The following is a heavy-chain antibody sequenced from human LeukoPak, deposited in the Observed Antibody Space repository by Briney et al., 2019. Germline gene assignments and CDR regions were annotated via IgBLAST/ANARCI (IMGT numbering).Heavy chain of an antibody. CDR2: IYTTGST. Sequence: SETLSLTCTVSGGSMNNYYWTWIRQPAGKGLKWIGHIYTTGSTNSNPSLKSRVTMSVDTSKKQFSLRLSSVTAAETAVYYCAREALEVGVAAAGRADYWGQGTLVTVSS. V-gene: IGHV4-4*07. D-gene: IGHD6-13*01. J-gene: IGHJ4*02. CDR1: GGSMNNYY. CDR3: AREALEVGVAAAGRADY.